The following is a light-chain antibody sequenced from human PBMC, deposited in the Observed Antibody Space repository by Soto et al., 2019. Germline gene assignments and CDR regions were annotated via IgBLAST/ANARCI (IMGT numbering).Light chain of an antibody. CDR2: GTF. CDR3: QLHGPSPMYT. Sequence: DIVLTQSPGTLSLSPGERATLSCRTSQSVSSIYLAWYQKKPDQAPRLLIYGTFTRATGIPDRFSGSGSGRNITLAISRVEPEDFAVYYCQLHGPSPMYTFGQGTKLEIK. J-gene: IGKJ2*01. V-gene: IGKV3-20*01. CDR1: QSVSSIY.